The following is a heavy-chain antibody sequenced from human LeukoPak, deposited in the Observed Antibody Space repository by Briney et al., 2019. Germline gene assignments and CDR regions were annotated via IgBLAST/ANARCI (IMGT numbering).Heavy chain of an antibody. V-gene: IGHV4-59*01. CDR3: ARDWGVSARPGYMDV. Sequence: SETLSLTCTVSGDSMSSYYWSWIRQPPGKGLEWIAYISYSGSTKYNPSLKSRVTISVDTSKNQFSLRLSSVTAADTAVYYCARDWGVSARPGYMDVWGKGTTVTVSS. CDR2: ISYSGST. J-gene: IGHJ6*03. D-gene: IGHD6-6*01. CDR1: GDSMSSYY.